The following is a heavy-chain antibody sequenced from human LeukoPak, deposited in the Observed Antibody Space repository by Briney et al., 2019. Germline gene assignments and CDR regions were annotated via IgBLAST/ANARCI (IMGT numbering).Heavy chain of an antibody. J-gene: IGHJ4*02. Sequence: GGSLRLSCAASGFTFNNYAMSWVRQAPGKGLEWVSVISGSGGSTDYADSVKGRFTVSRDNSKNTLYLQMSSLRAEDTAEYYCARSSSSGWQDFDYWGQGTLVTVSP. V-gene: IGHV3-23*01. D-gene: IGHD6-19*01. CDR3: ARSSSSGWQDFDY. CDR2: ISGSGGST. CDR1: GFTFNNYA.